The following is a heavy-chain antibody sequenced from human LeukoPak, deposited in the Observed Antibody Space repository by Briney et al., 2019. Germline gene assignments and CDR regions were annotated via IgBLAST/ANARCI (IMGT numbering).Heavy chain of an antibody. J-gene: IGHJ6*02. CDR3: ARETAPAGYYYYGMDV. V-gene: IGHV3-48*04. CDR1: GFTFSSYN. CDR2: ISSSSSTI. Sequence: GGSLRLSCAASGFTFSSYNMNWVRQAPGTGLEWVSYISSSSSTIYYADSVKGRFTISRDNAKNSLYLQMNSLRAEDTAVYHCARETAPAGYYYYGMDVWGQGTTVTVSS. D-gene: IGHD2-2*01.